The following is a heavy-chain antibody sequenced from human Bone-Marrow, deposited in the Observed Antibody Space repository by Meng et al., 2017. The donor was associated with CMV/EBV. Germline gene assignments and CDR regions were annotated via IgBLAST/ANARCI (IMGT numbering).Heavy chain of an antibody. J-gene: IGHJ4*02. Sequence: SVKVSCKASGGTFSSYTISWVRQAPGQGLEWMGRIIPILGIANYAQKFQGRVTITADKSTSTAYMELSSLRSEDTAVYYCARAPIHYDFWSGYSHTPFYYWGQTTLATVSS. CDR2: IIPILGIA. CDR1: GGTFSSYT. D-gene: IGHD3-3*01. CDR3: ARAPIHYDFWSGYSHTPFYY. V-gene: IGHV1-69*02.